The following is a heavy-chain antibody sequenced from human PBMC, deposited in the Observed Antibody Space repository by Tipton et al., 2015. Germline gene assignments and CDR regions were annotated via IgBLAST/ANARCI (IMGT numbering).Heavy chain of an antibody. J-gene: IGHJ6*02. CDR1: GGSISTYC. CDR3: ARDVDDYGGNSGPREYYGKDV. Sequence: TLSLTCSVSGGSISTYCWSWIRQPPGKGLEWIGYIYSSGSANYNPSLKSRVTISVDTSKNQFSLKLSSVTAADTAVYYCARDVDDYGGNSGPREYYGKDVWGQGTTVTASS. CDR2: IYSSGSA. V-gene: IGHV4-59*01. D-gene: IGHD4-23*01.